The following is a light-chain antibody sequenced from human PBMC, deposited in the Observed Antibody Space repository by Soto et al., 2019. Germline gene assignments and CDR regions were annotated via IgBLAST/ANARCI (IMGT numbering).Light chain of an antibody. CDR1: SSDVGIYNY. J-gene: IGLJ2*01. V-gene: IGLV2-14*01. CDR2: DVS. CDR3: SSYTGSSTLV. Sequence: QSVLTQPASVSGSPGQSITISCTGTSSDVGIYNYVSWYQQHPGKAPKLMIYDVSNRPSGVSNRFSGSKSGNTASLTISGLQAEDEADYYCSSYTGSSTLVFGGGTKLTVL.